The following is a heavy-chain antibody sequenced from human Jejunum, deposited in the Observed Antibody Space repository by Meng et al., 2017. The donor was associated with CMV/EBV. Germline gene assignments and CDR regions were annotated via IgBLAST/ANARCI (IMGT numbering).Heavy chain of an antibody. CDR2: IYWDDDK. CDR3: ALFTRSWFDP. V-gene: IGHV2-5*02. D-gene: IGHD2-2*01. CDR1: GFSLSTSEVG. J-gene: IGHJ5*02. Sequence: QITLKESGPTVVKPPQTLTLTCTFSGFSLSTSEVGVGWIRQPPGKALEWLAVIYWDDDKRYSPSLKSRLTIAKDTSKNQVVLTLTNMDPVDTATYYCALFTRSWFDPWGQGTLVTVSS.